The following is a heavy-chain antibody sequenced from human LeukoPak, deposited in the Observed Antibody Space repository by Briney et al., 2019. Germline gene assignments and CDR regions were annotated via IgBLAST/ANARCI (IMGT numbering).Heavy chain of an antibody. V-gene: IGHV1-46*01. D-gene: IGHD3-16*01. J-gene: IGHJ4*02. Sequence: ASVKVSCKASGYTFTSYFMHWVRQAPGQGLDWMGIINPSGGSTSYAQKFQGRVTMTRDTSTSTVYMELSSLRSVDTAVYYCAKDIWGDNEGWGQGTLVTVSS. CDR2: INPSGGST. CDR1: GYTFTSYF. CDR3: AKDIWGDNEG.